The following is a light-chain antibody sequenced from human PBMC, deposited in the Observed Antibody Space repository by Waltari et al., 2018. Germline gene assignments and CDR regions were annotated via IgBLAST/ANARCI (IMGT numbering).Light chain of an antibody. V-gene: IGKV1-39*01. J-gene: IGKJ3*01. CDR1: QSISSY. CDR2: AAS. Sequence: DIQMTQSPSSLSASVGYRVTITCRASQSISSYLNWYQQKTGNAPKLLIYAASSLQSGVPSRFSGSGSGTDFTLTISSLQPEDFATYYCQQSYSTPFTFGPGTKVDIK. CDR3: QQSYSTPFT.